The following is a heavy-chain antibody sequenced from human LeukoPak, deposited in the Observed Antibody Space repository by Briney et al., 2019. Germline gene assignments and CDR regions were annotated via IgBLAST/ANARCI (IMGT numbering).Heavy chain of an antibody. J-gene: IGHJ4*02. CDR3: ASDSTVVTPVPFDY. CDR2: INPNSGGT. V-gene: IGHV1-2*02. D-gene: IGHD4-23*01. Sequence: AASVKVSCKASGYTFTGYYMHWVRQAPGQGLEWMGWINPNSGGTNYAQKFQGRVTMTRDTSISTAYMELSRLRSDDTAVYYCASDSTVVTPVPFDYWGQGTLVTVSS. CDR1: GYTFTGYY.